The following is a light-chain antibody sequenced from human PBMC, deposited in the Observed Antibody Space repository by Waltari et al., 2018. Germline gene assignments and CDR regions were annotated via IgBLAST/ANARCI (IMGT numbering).Light chain of an antibody. Sequence: DIQMTQSPSSLSASVGASVTITCQASQDISNYLNWYQQKPGKAPKLLIYDASNLETGVPSRFSGSGSGTDFTFTISSLQPEDIATYYCQQYDNLPRTFGQGTKLEIK. J-gene: IGKJ2*01. CDR1: QDISNY. CDR2: DAS. V-gene: IGKV1-33*01. CDR3: QQYDNLPRT.